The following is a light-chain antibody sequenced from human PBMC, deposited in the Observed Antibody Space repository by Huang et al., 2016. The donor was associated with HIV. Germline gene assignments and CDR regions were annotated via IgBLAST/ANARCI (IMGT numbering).Light chain of an antibody. Sequence: EIVMTQSPATLSVSPGERATLSCRASQSVSSTLAWYQQKPGQAPRLLIYGASTRATGIPARFSGSGSGTEFTLTISSRQSEDFAVYYCQQYNNWPPGLFGQGTKVEIK. CDR2: GAS. CDR3: QQYNNWPPGL. V-gene: IGKV3-15*01. CDR1: QSVSST. J-gene: IGKJ1*01.